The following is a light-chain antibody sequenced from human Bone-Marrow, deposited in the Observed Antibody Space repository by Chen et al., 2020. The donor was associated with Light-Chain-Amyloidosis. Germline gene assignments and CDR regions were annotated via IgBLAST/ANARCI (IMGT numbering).Light chain of an antibody. CDR3: QSADSSGTYEVI. CDR1: DLPTKY. CDR2: RET. V-gene: IGLV3-25*03. J-gene: IGLJ2*01. Sequence: SYELTQPPSASVSPGPTARMTCSGDDLPTKYAYWYQQKPGQAPVLVIHRETERPSGISERFSGSSSGTTATLTISGVQAEDEADYHCQSADSSGTYEVIFGGGTKLTVL.